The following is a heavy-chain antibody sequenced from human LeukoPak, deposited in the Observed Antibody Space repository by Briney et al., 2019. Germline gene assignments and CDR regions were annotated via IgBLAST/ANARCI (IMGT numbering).Heavy chain of an antibody. D-gene: IGHD3-3*01. CDR1: GYTFTGYY. CDR3: ARGPDHGSGYYRFDY. V-gene: IGHV1-8*02. J-gene: IGHJ4*02. Sequence: GASVKVSCKASGYTFTGYYMHWVRQAPGQGLEWMGWMNPNSGNTGYAQKFQGRVTMTRNTSISSAYMELSSLRSEDTAVYYCARGPDHGSGYYRFDYWGQGTLVAVSS. CDR2: MNPNSGNT.